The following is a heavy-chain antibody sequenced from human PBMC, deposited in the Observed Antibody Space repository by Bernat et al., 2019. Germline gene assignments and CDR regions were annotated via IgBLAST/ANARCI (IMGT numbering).Heavy chain of an antibody. J-gene: IGHJ4*02. CDR2: ISSSGSTI. Sequence: EVQLVESGGGLVQPGESLRLSCAASAFTFSSYEMTWVRQAPGKGLEWIAYISSSGSTIYYADSVKGRFTISRDNAKNSLYLQMNSLRAEDTAVYYYAGNPGEYCSGGSCYPYWGQGTLVTVSS. V-gene: IGHV3-48*03. CDR1: AFTFSSYE. D-gene: IGHD2-15*01. CDR3: AGNPGEYCSGGSCYPY.